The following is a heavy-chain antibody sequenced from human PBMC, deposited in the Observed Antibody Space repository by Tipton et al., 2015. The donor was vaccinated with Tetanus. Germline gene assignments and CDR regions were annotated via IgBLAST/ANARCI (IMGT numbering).Heavy chain of an antibody. CDR3: AKIRSPGSAYGF. CDR1: GFTFSNFG. Sequence: AVSGFTFSNFGMSWVRQAPGKGLEWVSSIPTSGADTSCADSVKGRFTISRDNSKNTLYLQMNNLSADDTALYYCAKIRSPGSAYGFWGPGTLVTVSS. CDR2: IPTSGADT. V-gene: IGHV3-23*01. D-gene: IGHD1-26*01. J-gene: IGHJ1*01.